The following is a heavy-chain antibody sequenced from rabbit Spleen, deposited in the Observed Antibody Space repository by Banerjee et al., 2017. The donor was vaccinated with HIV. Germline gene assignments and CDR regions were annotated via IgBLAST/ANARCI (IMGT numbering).Heavy chain of an antibody. CDR2: IDPVFGST. J-gene: IGHJ4*01. CDR3: VREAGYAGYGDGNL. D-gene: IGHD7-1*01. Sequence: QEQLVESGGGLVQPGGSLTLSCKASGFDFSSYGVSWVRQAPGKGLEWIGYIDPVFGSTVFASWVNGRFTISSHNAQNTLYLQLNSLTAADTATYFCVREAGYAGYGDGNLWGPGTLVTVS. V-gene: IGHV1S47*01. CDR1: GFDFSSYG.